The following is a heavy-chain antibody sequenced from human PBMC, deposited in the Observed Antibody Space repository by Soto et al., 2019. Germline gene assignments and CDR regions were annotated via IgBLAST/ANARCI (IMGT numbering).Heavy chain of an antibody. J-gene: IGHJ4*02. V-gene: IGHV3-48*01. D-gene: IGHD3-10*01. CDR2: ISSSSSTI. CDR1: GFTFSSYS. Sequence: EVQLVESGGGLVQPGGSLRLSCAASGFTFSSYSMNWVRQAPGKGLEWVSYISSSSSTIYYADSVKGRFTISRDNAKNSLYLQMSSLRAEATAVYYCARANYYGSPGYFDYWGQGTLVAVSS. CDR3: ARANYYGSPGYFDY.